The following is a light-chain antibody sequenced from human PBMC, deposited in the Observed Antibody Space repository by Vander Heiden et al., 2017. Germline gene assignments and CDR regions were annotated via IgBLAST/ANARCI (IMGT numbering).Light chain of an antibody. Sequence: QSALTQPASASGSPGQSIIIYCSGTSSDVGSYNLVSWYQQHPGKAPKLIIYEVTQRPSAISNHFSGSKFGNTASLTISGLQAEDEADYYCCSYAGSSTWVFGGGTKVTVL. J-gene: IGLJ3*02. CDR3: CSYAGSSTWV. V-gene: IGLV2-23*02. CDR1: SSDVGSYNL. CDR2: EVT.